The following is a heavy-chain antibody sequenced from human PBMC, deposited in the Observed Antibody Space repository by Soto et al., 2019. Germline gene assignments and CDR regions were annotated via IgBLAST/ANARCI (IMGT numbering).Heavy chain of an antibody. CDR3: ARGPDSSHWYFDL. V-gene: IGHV4-31*03. J-gene: IGHJ2*01. CDR1: GGSISSGGYY. D-gene: IGHD2-21*01. CDR2: IYYSGST. Sequence: QVQLQESGPGLVKPSQTLSLTCTVSGGSISSGGYYWSWIRQHPGKGLEWIGYIYYSGSTYYNPSLKIRLTLSVDTSKNQFPLKLSSVTAADTAVYYCARGPDSSHWYFDLWGRGTLVTVSS.